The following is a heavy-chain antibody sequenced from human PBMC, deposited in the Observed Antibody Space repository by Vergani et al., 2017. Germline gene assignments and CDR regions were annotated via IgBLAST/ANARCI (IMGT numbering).Heavy chain of an antibody. CDR3: ARDSGSYVWGSYEARFDP. CDR1: GYSISSGYY. Sequence: QVQLQESGPGLVKPSETLSLTCTVSGYSISSGYYWGWIRQPPGKGLEWIGSIYHSGSNYFNPSLKSRVTISVDTSQNQFSQKLGSVTAADTAVYYRARDSGSYVWGSYEARFDPWGQGTLVTVSS. CDR2: IYHSGSN. J-gene: IGHJ5*02. V-gene: IGHV4-38-2*02. D-gene: IGHD3-16*01.